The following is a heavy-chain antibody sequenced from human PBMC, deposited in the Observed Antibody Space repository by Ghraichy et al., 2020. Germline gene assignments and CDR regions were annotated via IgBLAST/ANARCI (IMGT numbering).Heavy chain of an antibody. D-gene: IGHD2-15*01. CDR2: INTNTGNP. CDR3: ARLGYCSGGSCYVDYYYYGMDV. V-gene: IGHV7-4-1*02. Sequence: ASVKVSCKASGYTFTSYAMNWVRQAPGQGLEWMGWINTNTGNPTYAQGFTGRFVFSLDTSVSTAYLQISSLKAEDTAVYYCARLGYCSGGSCYVDYYYYGMDVWGQGTTVTVSS. CDR1: GYTFTSYA. J-gene: IGHJ6*02.